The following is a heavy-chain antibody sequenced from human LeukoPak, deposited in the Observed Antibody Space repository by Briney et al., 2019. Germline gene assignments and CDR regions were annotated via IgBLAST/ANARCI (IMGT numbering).Heavy chain of an antibody. J-gene: IGHJ2*01. Sequence: GGSLRLSCAASGLTFSSYGMHWVRQAPGKGLEWVAVIWYDGSNKYYAESVKGRFTIFRDNSKNTLYLQMNSLRAEDTAVYYCARDLGAAGYWYFDLWGRGTLVIVSS. D-gene: IGHD6-13*01. CDR2: IWYDGSNK. CDR3: ARDLGAAGYWYFDL. V-gene: IGHV3-33*01. CDR1: GLTFSSYG.